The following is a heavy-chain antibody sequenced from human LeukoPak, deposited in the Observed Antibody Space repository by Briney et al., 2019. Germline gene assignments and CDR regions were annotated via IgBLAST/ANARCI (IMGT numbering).Heavy chain of an antibody. J-gene: IGHJ3*01. CDR1: GYSFTTNW. V-gene: IGHV5-51*01. CDR3: ARWAGDSVTKRAFDF. D-gene: IGHD4-17*01. Sequence: GESLKISCKGSGYSFTTNWIGWVRQMPGKGLEWMGIIYPGDSDIRYNPSFQGQVTISADKSISTAYLQWRSLKASDTAMYYCARWAGDSVTKRAFDFWGQGTMVTVSS. CDR2: IYPGDSDI.